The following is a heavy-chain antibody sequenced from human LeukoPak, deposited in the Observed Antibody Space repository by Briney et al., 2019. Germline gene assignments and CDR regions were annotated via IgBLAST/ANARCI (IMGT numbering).Heavy chain of an antibody. J-gene: IGHJ2*01. CDR3: ARDRGTIPVVVQHWHFDL. D-gene: IGHD6-19*01. CDR2: IDGIRAYI. V-gene: IGHV3-21*01. CDR1: GFPFSTYN. Sequence: PGGSLRLSCAASGFPFSTYNMNWVRRTPGPGLESVSSIDGIRAYIPYADSLQGRFTASRDNARSSRYLQINSLRAEDTAVYYCARDRGTIPVVVQHWHFDLWGGGTLVTASS.